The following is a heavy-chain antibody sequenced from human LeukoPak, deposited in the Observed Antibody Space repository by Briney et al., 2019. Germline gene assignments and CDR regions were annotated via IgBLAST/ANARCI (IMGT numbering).Heavy chain of an antibody. CDR1: GGSISSYY. CDR2: IYYSGST. V-gene: IGHV4-59*01. J-gene: IGHJ3*02. CDR3: AREGNWGDAFDI. D-gene: IGHD7-27*01. Sequence: SETLSLTCTVSGGSISSYYWSWIRQPPGKGLEWIGYIYYSGSTNYNPSLKSRVTISVDTSKNQFSLKLSSVTAVDTAVYYCAREGNWGDAFDIWGQGTMVTVSS.